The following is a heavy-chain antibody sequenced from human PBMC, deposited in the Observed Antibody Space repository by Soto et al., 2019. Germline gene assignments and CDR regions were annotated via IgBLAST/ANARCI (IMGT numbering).Heavy chain of an antibody. J-gene: IGHJ4*02. D-gene: IGHD4-17*01. V-gene: IGHV1-2*02. Sequence: VASVKVSCKASGYTFTAYYIHWVRQAPGQGVEWMGWISPNSGVTNYAQKFQGRVTMTRDTSITTAHMELSGLRSDDSAIYYCARDGQYGDYGYYFDFWGPGTLVTVSS. CDR3: ARDGQYGDYGYYFDF. CDR2: ISPNSGVT. CDR1: GYTFTAYY.